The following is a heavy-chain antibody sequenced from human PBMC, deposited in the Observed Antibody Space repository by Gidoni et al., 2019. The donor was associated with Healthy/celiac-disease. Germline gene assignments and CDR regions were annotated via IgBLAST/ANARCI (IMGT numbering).Heavy chain of an antibody. J-gene: IGHJ4*02. V-gene: IGHV3-11*06. CDR1: GFTFSDYY. D-gene: IGHD6-19*01. CDR3: ARVRVGAVAGSRSPDY. CDR2: ISSSSSYT. Sequence: QVQLVESGGGLVKPGGSLRLSCEASGFTFSDYYMSWIRQAPGKGLEWVSYISSSSSYTNYADSVKGRFTISRDNAKNSLYLQMNSLRAEDTAVYYCARVRVGAVAGSRSPDYWGQGTLVTVSS.